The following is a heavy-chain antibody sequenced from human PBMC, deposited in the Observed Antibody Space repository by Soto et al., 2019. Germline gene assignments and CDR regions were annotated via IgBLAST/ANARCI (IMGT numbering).Heavy chain of an antibody. V-gene: IGHV4-30-2*01. J-gene: IGHJ4*02. CDR3: ARVRSGWGIDY. Sequence: QLQLQESGSGLVKPSQTLSLTCAVSGGSISSGGYSWSWIRQPPGKGLEYIGYIYHSGSTYYNPSLKSRVTISVDRSKNQLSLKLSSVTAADTAVYYCARVRSGWGIDYWGQGTLVTVSS. D-gene: IGHD6-19*01. CDR2: IYHSGST. CDR1: GGSISSGGYS.